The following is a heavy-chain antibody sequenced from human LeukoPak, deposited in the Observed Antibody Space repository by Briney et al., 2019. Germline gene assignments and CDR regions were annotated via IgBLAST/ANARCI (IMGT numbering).Heavy chain of an antibody. V-gene: IGHV4-34*01. Sequence: SETLSLTCAVYGGSFSGYYWSWIRQPPGKGLEWIGEINHSGSTNYNPSLKSRVTIYMDTSKNQFSLKVRSVSAADTAVYYCATFIKYTNSAAFDIWGQGTMVTVSS. J-gene: IGHJ3*02. D-gene: IGHD2-2*02. CDR1: GGSFSGYY. CDR3: ATFIKYTNSAAFDI. CDR2: INHSGST.